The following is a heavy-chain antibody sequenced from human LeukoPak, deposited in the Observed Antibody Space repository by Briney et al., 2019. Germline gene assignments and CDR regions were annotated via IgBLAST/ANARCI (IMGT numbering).Heavy chain of an antibody. Sequence: GGSLRLSCAASGFTVSSNYMSWVRQAPGKGLEWVANIKQDGSEKYYVDSVKGRFTISRDNAKNSLYLQMNSLRAEDTAVYYCASVYTIFDYWGQGTLVTVSS. D-gene: IGHD1-1*01. CDR2: IKQDGSEK. J-gene: IGHJ4*02. CDR3: ASVYTIFDY. CDR1: GFTVSSNY. V-gene: IGHV3-7*01.